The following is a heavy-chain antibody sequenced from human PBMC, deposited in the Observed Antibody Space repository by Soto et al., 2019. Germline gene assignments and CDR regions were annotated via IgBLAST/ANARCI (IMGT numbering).Heavy chain of an antibody. Sequence: ASVKVSCKASGYTFTSYDINWVRQATGQGLEWMGWMNPNSGNTGYAQKFQGRFTMTRNTSISTAYMELSSLRSEDTAVYYCAIAAAVDAFDIWGQGTMVTVSS. CDR1: GYTFTSYD. CDR3: AIAAAVDAFDI. CDR2: MNPNSGNT. V-gene: IGHV1-8*01. J-gene: IGHJ3*02. D-gene: IGHD2-2*01.